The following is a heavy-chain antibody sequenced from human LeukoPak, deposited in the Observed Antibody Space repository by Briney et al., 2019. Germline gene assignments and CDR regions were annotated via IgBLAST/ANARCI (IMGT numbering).Heavy chain of an antibody. Sequence: PGRSLRLSCAASGFTFDDYAMHWVRQAPGKGLEWVSGISWNSGSIGYADSVKGRFTISRDNAKNSLYLQMNSLRAEDTALYYCARSPGIAAAGFQHWGQGTLVTVSS. J-gene: IGHJ1*01. CDR1: GFTFDDYA. CDR2: ISWNSGSI. CDR3: ARSPGIAAAGFQH. D-gene: IGHD6-13*01. V-gene: IGHV3-9*01.